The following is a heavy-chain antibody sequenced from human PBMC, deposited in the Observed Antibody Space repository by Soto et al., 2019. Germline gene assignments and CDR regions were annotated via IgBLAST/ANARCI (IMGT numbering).Heavy chain of an antibody. CDR1: GGSFSSYA. Sequence: ASVKVSCKASGGSFSSYAISWVRQAPGQGLEWMGGIIPIFGTANYAQKFQGRVTITADESTSTAYMELSSLRSEDTAVYYCARDEYSSSWYYFDYWGQGTLVTVSS. V-gene: IGHV1-69*13. D-gene: IGHD6-13*01. CDR3: ARDEYSSSWYYFDY. CDR2: IIPIFGTA. J-gene: IGHJ4*02.